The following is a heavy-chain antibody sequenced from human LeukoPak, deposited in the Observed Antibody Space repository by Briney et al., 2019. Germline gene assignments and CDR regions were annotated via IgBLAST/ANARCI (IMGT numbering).Heavy chain of an antibody. CDR3: TRQLGELLSGTLYYYYLDV. V-gene: IGHV3-73*01. J-gene: IGHJ6*03. Sequence: PGGSLRLFCAASGFTFGGSAMHWVRQASGKGLEWVGHIRREANTYATTYAASLKGRFTISRDDSKHTAYLQMNRLNTEDTAVYYCTRQLGELLSGTLYYYYLDVWGKGTTVTVSS. D-gene: IGHD3-10*01. CDR1: GFTFGGSA. CDR2: IRREANTYAT.